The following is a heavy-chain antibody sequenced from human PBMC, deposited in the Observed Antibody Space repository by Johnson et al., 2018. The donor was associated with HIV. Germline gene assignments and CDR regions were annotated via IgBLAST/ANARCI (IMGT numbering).Heavy chain of an antibody. V-gene: IGHV3-23*04. CDR2: ISGGGSGT. CDR3: AKGSLVGPNDAFDI. J-gene: IGHJ3*02. Sequence: VQLVESGGGLVQPGGSLRLSCAASGFSFSTYAMTWVRQAPGKGLQWVSTISGGGSGTYYADSVKGRYTISRDNSKNTLSLQMNSLSVEDTALYYCAKGSLVGPNDAFDIWGQGTMVTVSS. CDR1: GFSFSTYA. D-gene: IGHD3-16*02.